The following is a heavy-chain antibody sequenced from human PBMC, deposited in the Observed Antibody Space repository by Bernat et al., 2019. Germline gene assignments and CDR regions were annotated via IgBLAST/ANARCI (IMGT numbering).Heavy chain of an antibody. CDR2: IYSGGST. CDR1: GFTVSSNY. V-gene: IGHV3-66*01. CDR3: ARGSNTHSSGYYPTVDY. Sequence: EVQLVESGGGLVQPGGSLRLSCAASGFTVSSNYMSWVRQAPGKGLEWVSVIYSGGSTYYADSVKGRFTISRDNSKNTLYLKMNSLRAEDTAVYYCARGSNTHSSGYYPTVDYWGQGTLVTVSS. J-gene: IGHJ4*02. D-gene: IGHD3-22*01.